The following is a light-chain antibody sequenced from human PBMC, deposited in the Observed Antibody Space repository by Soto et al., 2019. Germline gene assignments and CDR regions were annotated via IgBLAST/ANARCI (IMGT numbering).Light chain of an antibody. CDR1: SSDVGGYNY. V-gene: IGLV2-14*01. CDR2: DVS. CDR3: SSYTSSTI. Sequence: QSALTQPASVSGSPGQSITISCTGTSSDVGGYNYVSWYQQHPGKAPKLMIYDVSNRPSGVSNRFSGSKSGNTASLTISGLQADDEADYYCSSYTSSTIFGGGTKLTVL. J-gene: IGLJ2*01.